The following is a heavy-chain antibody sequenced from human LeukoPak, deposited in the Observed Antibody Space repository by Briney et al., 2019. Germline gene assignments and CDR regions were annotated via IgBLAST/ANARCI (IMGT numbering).Heavy chain of an antibody. D-gene: IGHD5-18*01. CDR2: IIPILGIA. V-gene: IGHV1-69*04. CDR3: ASRGDTAMGFRY. Sequence: ASVKVSCKASGGTFSSYAISWVRQDPGQGLEWMGRIIPILGIANYAQKFQGRVTITADKSTSTAYMELSSLRSEDTAVYYCASRGDTAMGFRYWGQGTLVTVSS. CDR1: GGTFSSYA. J-gene: IGHJ4*02.